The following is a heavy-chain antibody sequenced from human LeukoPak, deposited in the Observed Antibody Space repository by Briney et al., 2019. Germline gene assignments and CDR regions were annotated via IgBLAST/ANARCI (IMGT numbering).Heavy chain of an antibody. CDR2: ISSSSSYI. CDR1: GFTFSSYS. Sequence: GGSLRLSCAASGFTFSSYSMNWVRQAPGKGLEWVSSISSSSSYIYYADSVKGRFTISRDNAKNSLYPQMNSLRAEDTAVYYCARDSCSGGSCRLDYWGQGTLVTVSS. D-gene: IGHD2-15*01. J-gene: IGHJ4*02. CDR3: ARDSCSGGSCRLDY. V-gene: IGHV3-21*01.